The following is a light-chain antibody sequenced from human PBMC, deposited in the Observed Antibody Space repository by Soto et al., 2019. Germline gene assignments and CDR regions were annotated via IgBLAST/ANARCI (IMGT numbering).Light chain of an antibody. V-gene: IGKV3-15*01. CDR1: QSVSSN. Sequence: EIVMTQPPATLSESPGERATLSCRASQSVSSNLAWYQQKRGQAPRLLIYGTSTRATGIPARFSGSGSGTEFTLTISSLQSEDFAVYYCQQYNKWPLTFGGGTKVEIK. CDR2: GTS. CDR3: QQYNKWPLT. J-gene: IGKJ4*01.